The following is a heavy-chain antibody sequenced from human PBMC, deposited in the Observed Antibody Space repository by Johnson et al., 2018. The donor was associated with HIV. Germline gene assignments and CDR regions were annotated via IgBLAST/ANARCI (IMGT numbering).Heavy chain of an antibody. V-gene: IGHV3-7*05. Sequence: VQLVESGGGLVQPGGSLRLSCAASGFTFSSYWMSWVRQAPGKGLEWVANIKQDGSETYYVDSVKGRFTISRDNAKNTLYLQMNSLRAEDTAVYYCAKDRGIAAAGTFDIWGQGTMVTVSS. CDR1: GFTFSSYW. J-gene: IGHJ3*02. CDR3: AKDRGIAAAGTFDI. D-gene: IGHD6-13*01. CDR2: IKQDGSET.